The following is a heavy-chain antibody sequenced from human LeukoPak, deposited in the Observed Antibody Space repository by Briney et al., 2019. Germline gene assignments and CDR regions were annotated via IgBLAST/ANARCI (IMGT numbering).Heavy chain of an antibody. Sequence: PSETLSLTCTVSGGSISPYYWSWIRQSPGKGLEWIGHIYYSGNTNYNPSLQSRVTISLDTSKNQFSLKLSSVTAADTAVYYCARSEVDYYGSGSYYRKRGQGTLVSVSS. CDR2: IYYSGNT. J-gene: IGHJ4*02. CDR3: ARSEVDYYGSGSYYRK. D-gene: IGHD3-10*01. V-gene: IGHV4-59*01. CDR1: GGSISPYY.